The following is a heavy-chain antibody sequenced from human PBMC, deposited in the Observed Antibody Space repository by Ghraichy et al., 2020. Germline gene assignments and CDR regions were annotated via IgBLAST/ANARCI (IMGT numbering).Heavy chain of an antibody. CDR1: GFAFSDYA. Sequence: GGSLRLSCAASGFAFSDYAMSWVRQAPGKGLEWVSRISFSGNSTYYADSVKGRFTISRHNSQNTLYLQMNSLRVEDTAVYYCARDDCYTTRCFSPWGQGTLVIVSS. CDR3: ARDDCYTTRCFSP. V-gene: IGHV3-23*01. J-gene: IGHJ4*02. CDR2: ISFSGNST. D-gene: IGHD2-2*01.